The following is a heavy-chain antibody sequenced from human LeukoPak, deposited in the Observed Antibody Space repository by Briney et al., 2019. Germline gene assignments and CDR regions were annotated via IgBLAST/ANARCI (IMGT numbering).Heavy chain of an antibody. CDR1: GFTFSSYS. V-gene: IGHV3-21*01. CDR3: AKEMYYYDSSGYLDY. Sequence: GGSLRLSCAASGFTFSSYSMNWVRQAPGKGLEWVSSISSSSSYIYYADSVKGRFTISRDNAKNSLYLQMNSLRAEDTAAYYCAKEMYYYDSSGYLDYWGQGTLVTVSS. CDR2: ISSSSSYI. J-gene: IGHJ4*02. D-gene: IGHD3-22*01.